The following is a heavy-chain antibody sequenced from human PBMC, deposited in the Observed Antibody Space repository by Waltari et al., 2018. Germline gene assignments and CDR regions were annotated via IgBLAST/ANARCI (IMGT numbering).Heavy chain of an antibody. CDR2: SNHSGRQ. Sequence: QVQLQQWGAGLLKPSETLSLTCAVYGGSFSGYYWSWIRQPPGKGLEWIGESNHSGRQNYHRSLKSRVAISVGTSKKQFARKLSSVTAADTAVYYCASMSRRYIIPFDIWGQGTMVTVSS. D-gene: IGHD1-20*01. J-gene: IGHJ3*02. V-gene: IGHV4-34*01. CDR3: ASMSRRYIIPFDI. CDR1: GGSFSGYY.